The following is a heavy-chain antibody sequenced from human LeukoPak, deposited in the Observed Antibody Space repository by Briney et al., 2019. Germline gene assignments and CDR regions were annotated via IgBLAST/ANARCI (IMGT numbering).Heavy chain of an antibody. CDR3: AKGRTGYIPGF. V-gene: IGHV3-23*01. J-gene: IGHJ4*02. CDR2: ITASGDST. CDR1: GFTFSSYT. D-gene: IGHD1-14*01. Sequence: GGSLRLSCAASGFTFSSYTMSWVRQAPGKGLEWISVITASGDSTYYADSVKGRFTISGDNSKNTVYLHMNSLRVEDMATYYCAKGRTGYIPGFWGQGTQVAVSS.